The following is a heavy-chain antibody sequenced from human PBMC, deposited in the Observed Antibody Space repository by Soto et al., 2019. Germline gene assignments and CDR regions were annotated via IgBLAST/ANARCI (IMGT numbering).Heavy chain of an antibody. Sequence: QVQLVESGGGVVQPGWSLRLSCAASGFTFSDSAMHWVRQGPGKGLEWVAVISYDGTKKYYADSLQGRFTISRDSSRDTLYQQMRSLRVEDTAFYYGAVPKIPRPPHGFDIWGHGTMVTVSS. V-gene: IGHV3-30-3*01. CDR1: GFTFSDSA. D-gene: IGHD2-2*01. CDR3: AVPKIPRPPHGFDI. CDR2: ISYDGTKK. J-gene: IGHJ3*02.